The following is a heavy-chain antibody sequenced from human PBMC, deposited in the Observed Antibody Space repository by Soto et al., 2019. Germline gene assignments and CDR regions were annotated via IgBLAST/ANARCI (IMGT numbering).Heavy chain of an antibody. CDR1: GYTFTGYY. Sequence: ASVKVSCKASGYTFTGYYMHWVRQAPGQGLEWMGWINPNSGGTNYAQKFQGRVTMTRDTSISTAYMELSRLRPGDTAVYYCAKDVDIVATIPYYGMDVWGQGTTVTVSS. CDR2: INPNSGGT. J-gene: IGHJ6*02. V-gene: IGHV1-2*02. CDR3: AKDVDIVATIPYYGMDV. D-gene: IGHD5-12*01.